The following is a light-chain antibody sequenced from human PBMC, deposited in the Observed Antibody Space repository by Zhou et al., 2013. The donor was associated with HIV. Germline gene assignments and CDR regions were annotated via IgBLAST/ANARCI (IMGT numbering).Light chain of an antibody. J-gene: IGKJ1*01. CDR3: QQYDHWPET. Sequence: IVMTQSPATLSVSPGERATLSCRASQNVHSNLAWYQQKPGQAPRLLIYGASTRATGIPVRFSGSESGTEFTLTISSLQSEDFALYYCQQYDHWPETFGQGTKVEIK. V-gene: IGKV3-15*01. CDR1: QNVHSN. CDR2: GAS.